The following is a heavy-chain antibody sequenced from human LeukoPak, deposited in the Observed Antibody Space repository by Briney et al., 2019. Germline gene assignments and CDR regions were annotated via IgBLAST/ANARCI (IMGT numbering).Heavy chain of an antibody. Sequence: GGSLRLSCAASGFIVSSNYMNWVRQAPGKELEWVSVIYSGGHTYYTDSVKGRFTISRDISNNTLYLHMNSLRPDDTAVYYCARSTRDGYNHYHYYYMDVWGKGTTVTVSS. D-gene: IGHD5-24*01. J-gene: IGHJ6*03. CDR1: GFIVSSNY. CDR2: IYSGGHT. V-gene: IGHV3-53*01. CDR3: ARSTRDGYNHYHYYYMDV.